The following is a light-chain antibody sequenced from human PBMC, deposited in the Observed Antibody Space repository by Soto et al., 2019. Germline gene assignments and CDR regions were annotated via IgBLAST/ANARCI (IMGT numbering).Light chain of an antibody. CDR3: SSWDDNLDAVV. J-gene: IGLJ1*01. V-gene: IGLV1-44*01. CDR1: GPNIGSNT. Sequence: QSVLTQPPSASGTPGQRVTISCSGSGPNIGSNTVNWYQQLPGTAPKLLIYTNDQRPSGVPDRFSGSRSGTSASLAISGLQFEDEADYHCSSWDDNLDAVVFGAGTKVTVL. CDR2: TND.